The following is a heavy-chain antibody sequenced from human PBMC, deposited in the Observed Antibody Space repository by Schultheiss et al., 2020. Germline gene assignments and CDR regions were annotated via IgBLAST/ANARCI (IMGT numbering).Heavy chain of an antibody. CDR3: ARGLYLIGRQLAFGY. CDR2: IYSGGST. Sequence: GESLKISCAASGFTFSNAWMSWVRQAPGKGLEWVSVIYSGGSTYYADSVKGRFTISRDNPKNTLYLQMNSLRAEDTAVYYCARGLYLIGRQLAFGYWGQGTLVTVAS. D-gene: IGHD6-13*01. CDR1: GFTFSNAW. J-gene: IGHJ4*02. V-gene: IGHV3-53*01.